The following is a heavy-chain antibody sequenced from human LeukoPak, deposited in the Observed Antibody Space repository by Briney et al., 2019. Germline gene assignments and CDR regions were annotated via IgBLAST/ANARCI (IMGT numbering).Heavy chain of an antibody. V-gene: IGHV1-18*01. CDR3: SVNLRGYSSGWYQDLYDY. D-gene: IGHD6-19*01. CDR1: GYTFTSYG. J-gene: IGHJ4*02. Sequence: ASVKVSCKASGYTFTSYGISWVRQAPGQGLEWMGWISAYNGNTNYAQKLQGRVTMTTDTSTSTAYMELRSLRSDDTAVVYCSVNLRGYSSGWYQDLYDYWGQGTLVTVSS. CDR2: ISAYNGNT.